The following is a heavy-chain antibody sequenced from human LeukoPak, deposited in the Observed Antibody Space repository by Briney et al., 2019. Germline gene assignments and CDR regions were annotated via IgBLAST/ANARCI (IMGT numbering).Heavy chain of an antibody. CDR2: IFYSGST. V-gene: IGHV4-39*01. CDR3: ARLVVVTAMGIDY. CDR1: GGSISSSNYY. D-gene: IGHD2-21*02. J-gene: IGHJ4*02. Sequence: KPSETLSLTCTVSGGSISSSNYYWGWIRQPPGKGLEWIGNIFYSGSTYYNPSLKSRVTISVDTSKNQFSLKLSSVTAADTAVYYCARLVVVTAMGIDYWGQGTLVTVSS.